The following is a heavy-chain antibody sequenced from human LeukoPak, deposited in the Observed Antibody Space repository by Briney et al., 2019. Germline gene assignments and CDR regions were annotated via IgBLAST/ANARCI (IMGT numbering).Heavy chain of an antibody. V-gene: IGHV3-48*01. CDR3: ARRFDC. CDR2: ISSSSSTE. J-gene: IGHJ4*02. CDR1: GFTFSSYS. Sequence: GGSLRLSCAASGFTFSSYSMNWVRQAPGKGLEWVSYISSSSSTETYADSVKGRFTISRDNARNSLYLQMNSLTAEDTAVYYCARRFDCWGQGTLVTVSS.